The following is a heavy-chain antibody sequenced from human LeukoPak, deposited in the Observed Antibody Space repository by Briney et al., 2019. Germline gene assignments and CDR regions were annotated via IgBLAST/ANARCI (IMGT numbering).Heavy chain of an antibody. CDR1: GGSISSHY. D-gene: IGHD2-15*01. Sequence: SETLSLTCTVSGGSISSHYWSWIRQPPGKGLEWIGYIYYSGSTNYNPSLKSRVTISVDTSKNQFSLKLSSVTAADTAVYYCAREAQGSGPVGYWGQGTWSPSPQ. CDR2: IYYSGST. CDR3: AREAQGSGPVGY. V-gene: IGHV4-59*11. J-gene: IGHJ4*02.